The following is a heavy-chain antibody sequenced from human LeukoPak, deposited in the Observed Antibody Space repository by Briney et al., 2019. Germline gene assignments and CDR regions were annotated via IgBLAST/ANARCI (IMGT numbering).Heavy chain of an antibody. Sequence: SETLSFTCTVSGGSISSYYWSWIRQPPGKGLEWIGYIYYSGSTNYNPSLKSRVTISVDTSKNQFSLKLSSVTAADTAVYYCARLIVGATLYYFDYWGQGTLVTVSS. J-gene: IGHJ4*02. CDR3: ARLIVGATLYYFDY. D-gene: IGHD1-26*01. CDR1: GGSISSYY. V-gene: IGHV4-59*01. CDR2: IYYSGST.